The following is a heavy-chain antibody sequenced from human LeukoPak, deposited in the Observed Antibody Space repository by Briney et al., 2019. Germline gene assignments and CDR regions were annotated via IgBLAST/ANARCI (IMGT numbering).Heavy chain of an antibody. CDR2: INWNGGST. V-gene: IGHV3-20*04. CDR3: ARGEVGATTFKFDS. J-gene: IGHJ4*02. D-gene: IGHD1-26*01. Sequence: GGSLRPSCAASGFTFDDYGMSWVRQAPGKGLEWVSGINWNGGSTGYADSVKGRFTISRDNAKNSLYLQMNSLRAEDTAVYYCARGEVGATTFKFDSWGQGTLVTVSS. CDR1: GFTFDDYG.